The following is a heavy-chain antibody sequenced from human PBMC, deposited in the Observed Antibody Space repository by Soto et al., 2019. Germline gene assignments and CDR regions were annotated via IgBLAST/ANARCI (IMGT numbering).Heavy chain of an antibody. CDR2: INPNSGGT. CDR3: ARGSTGGSSSRMDYYYYGMDV. D-gene: IGHD6-6*01. Sequence: EASVKVSCKASGYTFTGYYMHWVRQAPGQGLEWMGWINPNSGGTNYAQKFQGWVTMTRDTSISTAYMELSRLRSDDTAVYYCARGSTGGSSSRMDYYYYGMDVWGQGTTVTVSS. V-gene: IGHV1-2*04. J-gene: IGHJ6*02. CDR1: GYTFTGYY.